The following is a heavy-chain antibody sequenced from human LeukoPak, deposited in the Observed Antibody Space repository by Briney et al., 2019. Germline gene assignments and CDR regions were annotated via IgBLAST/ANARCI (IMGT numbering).Heavy chain of an antibody. CDR1: GDSVSSNTTA. J-gene: IGHJ4*02. D-gene: IGHD2-21*02. V-gene: IGHV6-1*01. CDR3: ARDRTADSFAIAN. CDR2: TYYRSEWYN. Sequence: SQTLSLTCAISGDSVSSNTTAWNWIRQSPSRGLEWLGRTYYRSEWYNDYAESVKSRVTINADTSKNQFSLQLNSVTPEDTAVYYCARDRTADSFAIANWGQGTLVTVSS.